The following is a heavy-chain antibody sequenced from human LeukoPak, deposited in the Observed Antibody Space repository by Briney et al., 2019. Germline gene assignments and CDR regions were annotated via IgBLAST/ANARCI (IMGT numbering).Heavy chain of an antibody. CDR1: GYTFTGYY. CDR2: FIPNSGGT. J-gene: IGHJ4*02. Sequence: ASLKDSCKASGYTFTGYYMHWVRPAPGQGLEWRGWFIPNSGGTNYAQKYQGRVTMTRDTSISTAYMALSRLRSGDTAVYYCARDPGIISGPLDYWGQGTLVTVSS. CDR3: ARDPGIISGPLDY. V-gene: IGHV1-2*02. D-gene: IGHD6-19*01.